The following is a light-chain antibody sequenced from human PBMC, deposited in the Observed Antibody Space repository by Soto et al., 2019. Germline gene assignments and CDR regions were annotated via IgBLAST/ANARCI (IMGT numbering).Light chain of an antibody. V-gene: IGKV3-20*01. CDR2: GAS. J-gene: IGKJ1*01. Sequence: EIVLMQSPGTLSLSPGERATLSCRASQSVSSSYLAWYQQKPGQAPRLLIYGASSRATGIPDRFSGSGSGTDFTLTISRLEPEDFAVYYCQQYGSWTFGQGTKVEIK. CDR3: QQYGSWT. CDR1: QSVSSSY.